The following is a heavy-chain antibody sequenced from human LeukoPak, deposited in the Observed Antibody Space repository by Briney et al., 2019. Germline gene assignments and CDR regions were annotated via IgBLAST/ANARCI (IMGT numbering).Heavy chain of an antibody. V-gene: IGHV4-39*01. CDR3: SSSTMVRSWGFDY. Sequence: SETLSLTCTVSGGSISSSSYYWGWIRQPPGKGLEWIGSIYYSGSTYYNPSLKSRVTISVDTSKNQFSLKLSSVTAADTAVYYCSSSTMVRSWGFDYWGQGTLVTVSS. CDR1: GGSISSSSYY. CDR2: IYYSGST. D-gene: IGHD3-10*01. J-gene: IGHJ4*02.